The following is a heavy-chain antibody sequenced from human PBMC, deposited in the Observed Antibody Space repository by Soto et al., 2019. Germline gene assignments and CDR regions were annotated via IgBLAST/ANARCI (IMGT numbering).Heavy chain of an antibody. CDR3: ARELATISPYYYGMDV. V-gene: IGHV1-69*13. CDR2: IIPIFGTA. Sequence: SVKVSCKASGGTFSSYAISWVRQAPGQGLEWMGGIIPIFGTAKYAQKFQGRVTITADESTSTAYMEMSSLRSEDTALYYCARELATISPYYYGMDVWGQGTTVTVSS. J-gene: IGHJ6*02. CDR1: GGTFSSYA. D-gene: IGHD5-12*01.